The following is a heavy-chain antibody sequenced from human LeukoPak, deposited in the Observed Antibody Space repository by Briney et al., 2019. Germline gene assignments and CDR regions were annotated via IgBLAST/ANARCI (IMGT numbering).Heavy chain of an antibody. CDR1: GGTFSSYA. CDR3: ARESSGVKAIDP. V-gene: IGHV1-69*04. Sequence: SVKVSCKASGGTFSSYAISWVRQAPGQGLEWMGRIIPILGIANYAQKFQGRVTITADKSTSTAYMELSSLRSEDTAVYYCARESSGVKAIDPWGQGTLVTVSS. J-gene: IGHJ5*02. D-gene: IGHD6-19*01. CDR2: IIPILGIA.